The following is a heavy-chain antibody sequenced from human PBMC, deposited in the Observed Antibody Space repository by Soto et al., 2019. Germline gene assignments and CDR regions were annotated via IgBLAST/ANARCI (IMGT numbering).Heavy chain of an antibody. CDR1: GYTFASYD. CDR3: ATRVPHYSNSGGYYYHYFDC. V-gene: IGHV1-24*01. J-gene: IGHJ4*02. Sequence: ASVKVSCKASGYTFASYDIHWVRQAPGKGLEWMGGFDPEDFETIYAQKFQDRVTMTEDTSTDTAYMELRGLTSEDTAVYYCATRVPHYSNSGGYYYHYFDCWGQGTLVTVSS. D-gene: IGHD3-22*01. CDR2: FDPEDFET.